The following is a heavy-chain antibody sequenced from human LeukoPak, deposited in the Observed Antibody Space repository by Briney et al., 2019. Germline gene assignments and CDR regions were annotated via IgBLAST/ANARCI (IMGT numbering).Heavy chain of an antibody. J-gene: IGHJ3*02. D-gene: IGHD2-2*01. CDR3: ARHYSTAPLGYCSSTSCYGAFDI. CDR1: GYGFTTYW. Sequence: GESLKISCKGSGYGFTTYWIGWVRQMPGKGLEWMGIIYPGDSDTTYSPSFQGQVTISVDRSISTAYLQLSSLKASDTAMYYCARHYSTAPLGYCSSTSCYGAFDIWGQGTMVTVSS. CDR2: IYPGDSDT. V-gene: IGHV5-51*01.